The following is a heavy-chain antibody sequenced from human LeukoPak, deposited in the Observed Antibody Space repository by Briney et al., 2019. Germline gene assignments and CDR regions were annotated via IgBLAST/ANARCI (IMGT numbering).Heavy chain of an antibody. CDR1: GFTFSSYG. J-gene: IGHJ4*02. Sequence: GGSLRLSCVASGFTFSSYGMHWVRQAPGKGLEWVAVISYDGSNKYYADSVKGRFTISRDNSKNTLYLQMNSLRAEDTAVYYCAKDISGYYRPFDYWGQGTLVTVSS. V-gene: IGHV3-30*18. D-gene: IGHD3-22*01. CDR3: AKDISGYYRPFDY. CDR2: ISYDGSNK.